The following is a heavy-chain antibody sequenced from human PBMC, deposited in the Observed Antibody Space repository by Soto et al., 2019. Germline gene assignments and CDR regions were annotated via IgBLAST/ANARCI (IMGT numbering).Heavy chain of an antibody. CDR3: ASHRTFWPFDY. CDR1: GGSISSRGSMSSRSFY. D-gene: IGHD2-8*01. CDR2: ISYSDGS. J-gene: IGHJ4*02. V-gene: IGHV4-39*01. Sequence: SETLSLTCTVSGGSISSRGSMSSRSFYWGWMRQPPGKGLEWIASISYSDGSFYNSSLKSRLTISVDTSKNQFSLSLRSVTAADTAVYYCASHRTFWPFDYWGQGTVVTVSS.